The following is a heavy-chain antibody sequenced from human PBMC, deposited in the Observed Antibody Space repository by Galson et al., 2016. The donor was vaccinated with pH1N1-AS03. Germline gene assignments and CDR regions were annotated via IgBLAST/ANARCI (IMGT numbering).Heavy chain of an antibody. V-gene: IGHV4-59*01. Sequence: SETLSLTCSVSGGSMSPYNWAWVRQPPGQGLEWIGYIGYNGRTNYNPSLKNRLTMPIDTSKNQFSLQLTSVTAADTAVYYCARGVDTSRSANPFDIWGQGTLVTVSS. D-gene: IGHD5-18*01. J-gene: IGHJ4*02. CDR1: GGSMSPYN. CDR3: ARGVDTSRSANPFDI. CDR2: IGYNGRT.